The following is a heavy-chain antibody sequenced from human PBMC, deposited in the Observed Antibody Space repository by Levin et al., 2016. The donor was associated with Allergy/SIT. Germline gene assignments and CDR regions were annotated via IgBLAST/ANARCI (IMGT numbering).Heavy chain of an antibody. Sequence: GESLKISCAASGFTFSRYWMSWVRQAPGKGLEWVANIKQDGSERYYVDSVKGRFTISRDNAKNSLYLQMNSLRAEDTAVYYCARDQTQSLAYCGGDCYNHDFDYWGQGTLVTVSS. D-gene: IGHD2-21*02. CDR2: IKQDGSER. J-gene: IGHJ4*02. V-gene: IGHV3-7*01. CDR3: ARDQTQSLAYCGGDCYNHDFDY. CDR1: GFTFSRYW.